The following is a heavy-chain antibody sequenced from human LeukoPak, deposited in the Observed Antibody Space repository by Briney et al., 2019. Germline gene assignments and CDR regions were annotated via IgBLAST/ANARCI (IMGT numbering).Heavy chain of an antibody. CDR1: GFTFNGYN. Sequence: GGSLRLSCAASGFTFNGYNMNWVRQAPGKGLEWISYITSSSSSNSYADSVKGRFTISRDNAKNSLYLQMNSLRAEDTAVYYCVGHSDYWGQGTLVTVSS. CDR3: VGHSDY. CDR2: ITSSSSSN. V-gene: IGHV3-21*05. D-gene: IGHD3-16*01. J-gene: IGHJ4*02.